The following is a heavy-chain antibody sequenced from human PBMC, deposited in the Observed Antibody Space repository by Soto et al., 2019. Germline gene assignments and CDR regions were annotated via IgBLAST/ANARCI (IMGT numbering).Heavy chain of an antibody. J-gene: IGHJ6*02. CDR1: GGTFSSYA. Sequence: QVQLVQSGAEVKKPGSSVKVSCKASGGTFSSYAISWVRQAPGQGLEWMGGIIPIFGTANYAQKFQGRVTITADESTSTAYMELSSLRSEDTAVXXCXXXXGXXXXXXXXXXXXXXXDXWGQGTTVTVSS. CDR3: XXXXGXXXXXXXXXXXXXXXDX. V-gene: IGHV1-69*12. CDR2: IIPIFGTA.